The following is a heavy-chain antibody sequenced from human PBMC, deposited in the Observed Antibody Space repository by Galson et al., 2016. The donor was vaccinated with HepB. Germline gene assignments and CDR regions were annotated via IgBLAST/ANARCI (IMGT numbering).Heavy chain of an antibody. V-gene: IGHV3-21*04. Sequence: SLRLSCAASGFTFSSYSMNWVRQTPGKGLEWVATIGTGSNIHYADFVRGRFIASRDNARNTVYLQMDNVRVEDTAKYHCVTWLAAHFDQWGQGTRVTVSS. CDR3: VTWLAAHFDQ. D-gene: IGHD2/OR15-2a*01. J-gene: IGHJ4*02. CDR1: GFTFSSYS. CDR2: IGTGSNI.